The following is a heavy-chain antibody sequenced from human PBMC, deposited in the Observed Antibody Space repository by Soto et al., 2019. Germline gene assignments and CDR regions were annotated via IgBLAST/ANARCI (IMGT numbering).Heavy chain of an antibody. CDR3: VSSRTAVFGDALDI. D-gene: IGHD3-3*01. Sequence: SETLSLTCSVSGGSISSYFKNWIRQAPGKGLEWIGCIYDSGDANYNPSLKSRVTLALDTSKNQFSLKLTSVTAADTAVYYCVSSRTAVFGDALDIWALGTMVTVS. J-gene: IGHJ3*02. CDR2: IYDSGDA. V-gene: IGHV4-59*03. CDR1: GGSISSYF.